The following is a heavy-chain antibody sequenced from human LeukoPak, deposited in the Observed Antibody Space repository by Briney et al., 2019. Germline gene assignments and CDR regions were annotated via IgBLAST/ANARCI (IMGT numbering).Heavy chain of an antibody. CDR3: ARDKGPYWYFDL. Sequence: SETLSLTCTVSGDSICSYYWNWIRQPPGKGLEWIGNIYYSGSTDYNPSLKGRVTISLDTSINQISLRLSSVTAADTAVYHCARDKGPYWYFDLWGRGTLVTVSS. CDR2: IYYSGST. CDR1: GDSICSYY. J-gene: IGHJ2*01. V-gene: IGHV4-59*01.